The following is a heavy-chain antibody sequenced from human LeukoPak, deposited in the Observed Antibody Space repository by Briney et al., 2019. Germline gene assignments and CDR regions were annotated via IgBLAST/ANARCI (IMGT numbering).Heavy chain of an antibody. CDR3: AREGLYGDYLFDY. CDR2: INQDGSEK. CDR1: GFTFSSYW. D-gene: IGHD4-17*01. J-gene: IGHJ4*02. Sequence: GSLRLSCAASGFTFSSYWMTWVRQAPGKGLEWVANINQDGSEKYYVDSVKGRFTISRDNAKNSLYLQMNSLRAEDTAVYYCAREGLYGDYLFDYWGQGTLVTVSS. V-gene: IGHV3-7*01.